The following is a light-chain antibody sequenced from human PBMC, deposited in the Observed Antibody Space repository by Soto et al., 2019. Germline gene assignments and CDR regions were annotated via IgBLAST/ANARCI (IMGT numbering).Light chain of an antibody. Sequence: EIVLTQSPYTLSLSPGERATLSCRASETISSHYIAWYQQKPGQAPRLLIFGASTRATGIPDRCSGSWFGTDFTLTISRLEPEDFAVYYCQNFGDSPFTFGPGTTVDIK. CDR3: QNFGDSPFT. V-gene: IGKV3-20*01. J-gene: IGKJ3*01. CDR1: ETISSHY. CDR2: GAS.